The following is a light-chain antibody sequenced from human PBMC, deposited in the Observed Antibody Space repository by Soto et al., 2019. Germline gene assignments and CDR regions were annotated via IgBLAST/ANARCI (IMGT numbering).Light chain of an antibody. CDR2: DVN. CDR3: SSFTSSTSDV. Sequence: QSALTQPASVSGSPGQSIALSCTGTSSDVGSYNSVSWYQQYPGKAPKLMIHDVNNRPSGISDRFSGSKSGNTASLTISGLQAEDEADYYCSSFTSSTSDVFGTGTKLTVL. V-gene: IGLV2-14*03. J-gene: IGLJ1*01. CDR1: SSDVGSYNS.